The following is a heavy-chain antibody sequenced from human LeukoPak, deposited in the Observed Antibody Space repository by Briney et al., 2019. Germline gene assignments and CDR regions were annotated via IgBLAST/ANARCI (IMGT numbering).Heavy chain of an antibody. Sequence: GGSLRLSCAASGFTFSSYALSWVRQAPGKGLEWVSSISPSSHYIYYADSVRGRFTISRDNTRNSLYLQMNSLRAEDTAVYYCARDDYGDYGPYYYGMDVWGQGTTVTVSS. CDR3: ARDDYGDYGPYYYGMDV. D-gene: IGHD4-17*01. CDR2: ISPSSHYI. CDR1: GFTFSSYA. J-gene: IGHJ6*02. V-gene: IGHV3-21*01.